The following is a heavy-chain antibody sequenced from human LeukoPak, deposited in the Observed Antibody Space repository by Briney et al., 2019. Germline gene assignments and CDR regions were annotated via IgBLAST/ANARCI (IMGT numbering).Heavy chain of an antibody. Sequence: GGSLRLSCAASGFTVSSNYMSWVRQAPGKGLEWVSVIYSGGSTYYADSVKGRFTISRDNSKSTLYLQMNSLRAEDTAVYYCASQEEQQLTFDYWGQGTLVTVSS. CDR1: GFTVSSNY. J-gene: IGHJ4*02. D-gene: IGHD6-13*01. CDR3: ASQEEQQLTFDY. V-gene: IGHV3-66*02. CDR2: IYSGGST.